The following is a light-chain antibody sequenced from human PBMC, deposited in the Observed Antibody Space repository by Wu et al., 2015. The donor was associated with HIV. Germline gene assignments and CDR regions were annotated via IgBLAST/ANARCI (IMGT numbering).Light chain of an antibody. V-gene: IGKV3-11*01. J-gene: IGKJ1*01. CDR1: QSVASF. CDR2: GAS. CDR3: QQRAR. Sequence: EIVLTQFPATLSLSPGERATLSCRASQSVASFLAWYQQKPGQAPRLLIYGASNRATGIPARFSGSGSGTDFTLTISSLEPEDFAVYYCQQRARFGQGPRWKSN.